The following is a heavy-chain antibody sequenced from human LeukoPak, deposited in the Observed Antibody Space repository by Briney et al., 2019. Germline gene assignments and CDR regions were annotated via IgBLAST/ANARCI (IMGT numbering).Heavy chain of an antibody. J-gene: IGHJ6*02. CDR1: GDSVSSNSAA. V-gene: IGHV6-1*01. CDR3: ARGRVIAARPSSYYYYYGMDV. CDR2: TYYRSKWYN. D-gene: IGHD6-6*01. Sequence: SQTLSLTCAISGDSVSSNSAAWNWIRQSPSRGLEWLRRTYYRSKWYNDYAVSVKSRITINPDTSKNQFSLQLNSVTPEDTAVYYCARGRVIAARPSSYYYYYGMDVWGQGTTVTVSS.